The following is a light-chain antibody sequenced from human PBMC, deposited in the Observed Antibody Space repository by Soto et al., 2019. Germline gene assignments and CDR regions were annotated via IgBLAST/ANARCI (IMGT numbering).Light chain of an antibody. V-gene: IGKV1D-12*01. J-gene: IGKJ2*01. CDR2: AAS. Sequence: DMQMTQSPSSVSASVGCRVTITCRSSQGITNWLAWYQQKPGKAPNLLIFAASSLQGAVPSRFSGRGSGTDFTLTISSLQTEDFATYYCQQTNSFPYTFGKGTK. CDR3: QQTNSFPYT. CDR1: QGITNW.